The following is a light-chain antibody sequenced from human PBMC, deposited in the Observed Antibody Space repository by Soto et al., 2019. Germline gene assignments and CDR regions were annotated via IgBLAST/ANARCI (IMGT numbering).Light chain of an antibody. V-gene: IGLV2-23*01. CDR3: CSNADSSNYV. CDR2: EAS. Sequence: QSVLTQPASVSGSPGQSITISCTGTSSDVGSHNLVSWYQQYPGKAPKLIIFEASKRPSGVSNRFSGSKSGSTASLTISGLQAEDEADYYCCSNADSSNYVLGSGTKVT. J-gene: IGLJ1*01. CDR1: SSDVGSHNL.